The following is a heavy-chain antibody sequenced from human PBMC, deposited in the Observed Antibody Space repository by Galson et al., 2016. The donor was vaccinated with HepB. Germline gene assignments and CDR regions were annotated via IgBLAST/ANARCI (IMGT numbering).Heavy chain of an antibody. Sequence: SLRLSCAASGFTFNEHAIHWVRQAPGKGLEWVAVISYDGSKKYYVDSVKGRFTISRDNSKNTLYLEMNSLRFEDTALYYCARDSAQHIVVGTLDYWGQGTLVIVSS. CDR2: ISYDGSKK. D-gene: IGHD2-21*02. V-gene: IGHV3-30-3*01. J-gene: IGHJ4*02. CDR3: ARDSAQHIVVGTLDY. CDR1: GFTFNEHA.